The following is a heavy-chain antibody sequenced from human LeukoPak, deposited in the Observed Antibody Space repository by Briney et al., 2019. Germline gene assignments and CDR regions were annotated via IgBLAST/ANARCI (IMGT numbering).Heavy chain of an antibody. Sequence: PGGSLRLSCAASGFTFSNYYMSWVRQAPGKGLEWLSYINTDGTTIYNADSVKGRFAISRDNAKNSLYLQMSSLRAEDTAVYYCAREIGWKYEEGFDYWGQGTLVTVSS. CDR2: INTDGTTI. CDR3: AREIGWKYEEGFDY. V-gene: IGHV3-11*04. D-gene: IGHD1-1*01. CDR1: GFTFSNYY. J-gene: IGHJ4*02.